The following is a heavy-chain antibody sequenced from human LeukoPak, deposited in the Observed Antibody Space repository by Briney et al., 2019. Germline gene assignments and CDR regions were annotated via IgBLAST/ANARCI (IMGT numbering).Heavy chain of an antibody. D-gene: IGHD6-19*01. CDR1: GYSISSGYY. J-gene: IGHJ6*03. CDR2: IYTSGST. Sequence: SETLSLTCTVSGYSISSGYYWGWIRQPPGKGLEWIGRIYTSGSTNYNPSLKSRVTMSVDTSKNQFSLKLSSVTAADTAVYYCARVSGIAVAGTHPGGYYYYYMDVWGKGTTVTISS. V-gene: IGHV4-38-2*02. CDR3: ARVSGIAVAGTHPGGYYYYYMDV.